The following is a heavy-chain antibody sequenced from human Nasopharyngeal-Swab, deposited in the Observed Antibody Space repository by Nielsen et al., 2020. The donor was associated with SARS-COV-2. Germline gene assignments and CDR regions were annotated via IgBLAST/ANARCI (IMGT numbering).Heavy chain of an antibody. Sequence: WIRQSPSRGVEGLGRTYYRSKWYNDYAVSVKSRITINPDTSKNQFSLHLNSVTPEDTAVYYCARASGAYGDYYYYYYTDVWGKGTTVTVSS. J-gene: IGHJ6*03. CDR2: TYYRSKWYN. V-gene: IGHV6-1*01. D-gene: IGHD4-17*01. CDR3: ARASGAYGDYYYYYYTDV.